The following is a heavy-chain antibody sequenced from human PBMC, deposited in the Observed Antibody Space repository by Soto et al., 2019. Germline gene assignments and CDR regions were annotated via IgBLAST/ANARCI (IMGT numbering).Heavy chain of an antibody. Sequence: GGSLRLSCAASGFSFDDYAMHWVRQGPGKGLEWVAGIIWNSGVIGYADSVKGRFTISRDNAKNSLFLQMNSLRVEDTALYFCVRGTGYSSSLEWFEPWGKGTLVTVPA. V-gene: IGHV3-9*01. CDR1: GFSFDDYA. J-gene: IGHJ5*02. CDR3: VRGTGYSSSLEWFEP. D-gene: IGHD6-13*01. CDR2: IIWNSGVI.